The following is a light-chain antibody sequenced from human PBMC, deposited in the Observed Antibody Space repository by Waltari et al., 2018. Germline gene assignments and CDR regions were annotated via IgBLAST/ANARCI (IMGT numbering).Light chain of an antibody. CDR3: QQYNSYPYT. CDR2: KAA. Sequence: DTQMTQSPSTLSASVGDRVTITCRASQSISSWLAWYQQKPGKAPKRLIYKAASLESGVPSRVSGSGSGTEFTLTISSLQPDDFATYYCQQYNSYPYTFGQGTKLEIK. V-gene: IGKV1-5*03. J-gene: IGKJ2*01. CDR1: QSISSW.